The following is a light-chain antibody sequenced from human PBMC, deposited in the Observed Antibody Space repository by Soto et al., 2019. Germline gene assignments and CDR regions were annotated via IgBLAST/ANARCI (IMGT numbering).Light chain of an antibody. Sequence: EIVLTQSPGTLSLSPGERATLSCRASQSVSRSYLAWYQQKPGQAPRLLIYGASSRTTCIPDRFSGSGSGTDFTLIISRLEPEDFAVYYCQQYGSSPTFGGGTKVEIK. V-gene: IGKV3-20*01. CDR3: QQYGSSPT. CDR2: GAS. CDR1: QSVSRSY. J-gene: IGKJ4*01.